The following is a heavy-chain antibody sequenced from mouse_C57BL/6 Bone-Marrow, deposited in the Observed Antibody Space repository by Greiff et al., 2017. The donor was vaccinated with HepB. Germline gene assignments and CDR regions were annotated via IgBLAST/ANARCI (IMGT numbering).Heavy chain of an antibody. CDR2: IWSGGST. J-gene: IGHJ2*01. CDR3: ASY. Sequence: QVQLQQSGPGLVQPSQRLSITCTVSGFSLTSYGVHWVRQSPGKGLEWLGVIWSGGSTDYNAAFISRLSISKDNSKSQVFFKMNSLQADDTAIYYCASYWGRGTTLTVSS. CDR1: GFSLTSYG. V-gene: IGHV2-2*01.